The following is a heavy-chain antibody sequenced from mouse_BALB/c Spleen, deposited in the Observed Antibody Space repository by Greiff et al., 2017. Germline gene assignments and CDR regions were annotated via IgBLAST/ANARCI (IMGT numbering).Heavy chain of an antibody. Sequence: EVQLQESGGGLVKPGGSLKLSCAASGFTFSSYAMSWVRQTPEKRLEWVASISSGGSTYYPDSVKGRFTISRDNARNILYLQMSSLRSEDTAMYYCARGPMITTGAWFAYWGQGTLVTVSA. V-gene: IGHV5-6-5*01. CDR1: GFTFSSYA. CDR3: ARGPMITTGAWFAY. CDR2: ISSGGST. D-gene: IGHD2-4*01. J-gene: IGHJ3*01.